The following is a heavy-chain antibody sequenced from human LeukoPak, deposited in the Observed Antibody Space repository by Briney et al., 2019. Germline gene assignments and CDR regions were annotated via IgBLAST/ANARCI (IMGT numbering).Heavy chain of an antibody. CDR3: AREAGCSSASCEIDY. CDR1: GYTFTGYY. Sequence: ASVKVSCKASGYTFTGYYLLWVRQAPGQGLEWMGWINPNSGDTHYAQKFQGRVTMTRDTSISTAYMELSRLRSDDTAVYYCAREAGCSSASCEIDYWGQGTLVTVSS. J-gene: IGHJ4*02. V-gene: IGHV1-2*02. CDR2: INPNSGDT. D-gene: IGHD2-2*01.